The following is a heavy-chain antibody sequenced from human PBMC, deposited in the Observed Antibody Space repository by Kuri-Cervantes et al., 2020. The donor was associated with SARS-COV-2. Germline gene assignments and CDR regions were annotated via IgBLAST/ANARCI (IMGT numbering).Heavy chain of an antibody. J-gene: IGHJ4*02. Sequence: SETLSLTCTASGGSISSSSYYWGWIRQPPGKGLEWIGSIYYSGSTYYNPSLKSRVTISVDTSKHQLSLKLTSVTAADTAVYYCARDNVLYSGSGFDLWGQGTLVTDSS. CDR1: GGSISSSSYY. V-gene: IGHV4-39*07. D-gene: IGHD1-26*01. CDR3: ARDNVLYSGSGFDL. CDR2: IYYSGST.